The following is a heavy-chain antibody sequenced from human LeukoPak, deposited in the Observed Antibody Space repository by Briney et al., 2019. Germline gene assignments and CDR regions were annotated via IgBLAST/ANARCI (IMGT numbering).Heavy chain of an antibody. CDR1: GVSMSSYY. CDR2: VFYTGNT. V-gene: IGHV4-59*08. J-gene: IGHJ6*03. CDR3: ARQVDSSGYYYFDYYYMDV. D-gene: IGHD3-22*01. Sequence: SETLSLTCTVSGVSMSSYYWNWIRQSPGKGLEWIGFGHVFYTGNTNYNPSLKSRVTISVDTSKNQFSLKLSSVTAADTAVYYCARQVDSSGYYYFDYYYMDVWGKGTTVTISS.